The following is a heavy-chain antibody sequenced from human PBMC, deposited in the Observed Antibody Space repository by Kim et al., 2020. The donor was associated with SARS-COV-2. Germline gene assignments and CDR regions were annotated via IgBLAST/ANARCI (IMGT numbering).Heavy chain of an antibody. V-gene: IGHV3-48*01. CDR1: GFTFNSYS. Sequence: GGSLRLSCAASGFTFNSYSMNWVRQAPGKGLEWVSYISSSSTAIYYADSVRGRFTISRDNAKNSLYLQMNSLRPDDTAVYYCAGCLDYWGQGILVTVSS. J-gene: IGHJ4*02. CDR3: AGCLDY. D-gene: IGHD2-8*01. CDR2: ISSSSTAI.